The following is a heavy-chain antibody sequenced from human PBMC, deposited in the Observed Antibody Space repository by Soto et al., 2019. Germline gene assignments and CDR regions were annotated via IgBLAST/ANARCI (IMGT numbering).Heavy chain of an antibody. CDR3: AKSLTVLMVMDV. Sequence: GGSLRLSCAASGFTFSSYAMSWVRQAPGKGLEWVSAISGSGGSTYYAGSVKGRFTISRDNSKNTLYLQMNSLRAEDTAVYYCAKSLTVLMVMDVWGKGTTVTVSS. CDR1: GFTFSSYA. D-gene: IGHD2-8*01. CDR2: ISGSGGST. V-gene: IGHV3-23*01. J-gene: IGHJ6*03.